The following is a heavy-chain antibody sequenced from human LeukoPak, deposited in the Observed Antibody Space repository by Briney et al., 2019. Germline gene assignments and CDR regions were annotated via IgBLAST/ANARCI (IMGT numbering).Heavy chain of an antibody. CDR3: ARTGYYYYYMDV. CDR2: IIPIFGTA. CDR1: GGTFSSYA. J-gene: IGHJ6*03. Sequence: SVKVSCKASGGTFSSYAISWVRQAPGQGLEWMGGIIPIFGTANYAQKFQGRVTITTDESTSTAYMELSSLRSEDTAVYYCARTGYYYYYMDVWGKGATVTVSS. V-gene: IGHV1-69*05.